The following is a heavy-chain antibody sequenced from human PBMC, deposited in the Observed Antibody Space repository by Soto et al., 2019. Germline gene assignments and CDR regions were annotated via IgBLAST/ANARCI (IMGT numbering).Heavy chain of an antibody. CDR3: ARVQGGSGSYYNVPYYYGMDV. D-gene: IGHD3-10*01. J-gene: IGHJ6*02. CDR2: IIPIFGTA. V-gene: IGHV1-69*13. CDR1: GGTFSSYA. Sequence: SVKVSCKASGGTFSSYAISWVLQAPGQGLEWMGGIIPIFGTANYAQKFQGRVTITADESTSTAYMELSSLRSEDTAVYYCARVQGGSGSYYNVPYYYGMDVWGQGTTVTVSS.